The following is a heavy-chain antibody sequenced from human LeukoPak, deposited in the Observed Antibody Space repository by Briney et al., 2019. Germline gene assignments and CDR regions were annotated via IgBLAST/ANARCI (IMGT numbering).Heavy chain of an antibody. Sequence: SETLSLTCTVSGDSIRGYYWSWIRQPPGKGLEWIGYIHYTGSTDYNPSLKSRVTISVDTSKNQFSLNLSSVTAADTAVYYCARGYGSGSYNNFNHWGQGILVTVSS. CDR3: ARGYGSGSYNNFNH. CDR1: GDSIRGYY. CDR2: IHYTGST. V-gene: IGHV4-59*01. J-gene: IGHJ4*02. D-gene: IGHD3-10*01.